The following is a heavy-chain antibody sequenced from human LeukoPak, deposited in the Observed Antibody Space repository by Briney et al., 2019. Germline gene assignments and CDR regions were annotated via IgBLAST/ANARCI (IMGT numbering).Heavy chain of an antibody. D-gene: IGHD3-22*01. CDR1: GYTFTGYY. Sequence: ASVKVSCKASGYTFTGYYMHWVRQAPGQGLEWMGWTNPNSGGTNYAQKFQGRATMTRDTSISTAYMELSRLRSDDTAVCYCARVDYYDSSGYYPGFDPWGQGTLVTVSS. V-gene: IGHV1-2*02. J-gene: IGHJ5*02. CDR2: TNPNSGGT. CDR3: ARVDYYDSSGYYPGFDP.